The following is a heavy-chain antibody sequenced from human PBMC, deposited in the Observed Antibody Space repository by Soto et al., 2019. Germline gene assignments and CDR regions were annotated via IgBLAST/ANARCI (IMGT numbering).Heavy chain of an antibody. CDR3: ARGGFVVAVAATWEGAFDI. CDR1: GYTFTSYY. J-gene: IGHJ3*02. D-gene: IGHD2-15*01. V-gene: IGHV1-46*01. CDR2: INPSGGST. Sequence: ASVKVSCKASGYTFTSYYMHWVRQAPGQGLEWMGIINPSGGSTSYAQKFQGRVTMTRDTSTSTVYMELSSLRSEDTAVYYCARGGFVVAVAATWEGAFDIWGQGTMVTVSS.